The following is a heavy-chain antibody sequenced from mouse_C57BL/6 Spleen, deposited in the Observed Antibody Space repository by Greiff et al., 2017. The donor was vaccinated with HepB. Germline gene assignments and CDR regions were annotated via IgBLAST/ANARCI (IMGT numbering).Heavy chain of an antibody. D-gene: IGHD1-1*01. J-gene: IGHJ2*01. CDR1: GFNIKDDY. Sequence: VQLQQSGAELVRPGASVKLSCTASGFNIKDDYMHWVKQRTEQGLEWIGWIDPENGDTEYASKFQGKATITADTSSNTAYLQLSSLTSEDTAVYYCTTGYYYGKDYWGQGTTLTVSS. CDR3: TTGYYYGKDY. V-gene: IGHV14-4*01. CDR2: IDPENGDT.